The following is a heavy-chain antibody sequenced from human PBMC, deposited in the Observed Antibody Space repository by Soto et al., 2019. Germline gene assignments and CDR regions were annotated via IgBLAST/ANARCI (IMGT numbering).Heavy chain of an antibody. CDR1: GYAFTTYG. J-gene: IGHJ4*02. Sequence: QVHLVQSGAEVKKPGASVKVSCQASGYAFTTYGITWVRQAPGQGLEWMGWISAHNGNTNYAQKPQGRVTVPRDTSTSTAYMELRSLRSADTAVYYCARGRYGDYWGQGALVTVSS. V-gene: IGHV1-18*01. CDR3: ARGRYGDY. D-gene: IGHD1-1*01. CDR2: ISAHNGNT.